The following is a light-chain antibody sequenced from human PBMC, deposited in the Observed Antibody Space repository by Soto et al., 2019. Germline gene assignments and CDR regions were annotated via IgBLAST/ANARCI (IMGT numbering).Light chain of an antibody. J-gene: IGKJ2*01. CDR2: GAS. Sequence: EIVLTQSPGTLSLSPGERATLSCRASQSVTSNYLAWYQQKPGQAPRLLIYGASTRAAGVPDRFSGSGSGTDFTLTITRLEPEDFAVYYCQQYGRSPLLYTFGQGTKEGVK. CDR3: QQYGRSPLLYT. CDR1: QSVTSNY. V-gene: IGKV3-20*01.